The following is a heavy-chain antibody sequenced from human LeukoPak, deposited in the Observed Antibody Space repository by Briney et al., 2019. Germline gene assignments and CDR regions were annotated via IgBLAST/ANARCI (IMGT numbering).Heavy chain of an antibody. CDR2: INHSGST. V-gene: IGHV4-34*01. CDR3: ARVSVTKYGWVDY. J-gene: IGHJ4*02. D-gene: IGHD4-11*01. CDR1: GGSISGYY. Sequence: SETLSLTCTVSGGSISGYYWSWIRQPPGKGLEWIGEINHSGSTNYNPSLKSRVTISVDTSKNQFSLKLSSVTAEDTAVYYCARVSVTKYGWVDYWGQGTLVTVSS.